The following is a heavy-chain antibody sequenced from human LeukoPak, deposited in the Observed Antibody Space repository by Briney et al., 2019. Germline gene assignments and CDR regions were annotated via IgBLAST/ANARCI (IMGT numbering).Heavy chain of an antibody. CDR3: VNPYYYDSNGYLGEFDY. CDR2: ITDTGGNT. Sequence: GGSLRLSCAASGFTFGSYAMSWVRQAPGKGLEWVSAITDTGGNTYYADSVKGRFTISRDNSKNTLFLQMNSLRAEDTAVYYCVNPYYYDSNGYLGEFDYWGQGTLVTVSS. J-gene: IGHJ4*02. D-gene: IGHD3-22*01. CDR1: GFTFGSYA. V-gene: IGHV3-23*01.